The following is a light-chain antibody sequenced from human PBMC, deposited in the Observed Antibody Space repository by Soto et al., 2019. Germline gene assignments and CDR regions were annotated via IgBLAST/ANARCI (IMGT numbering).Light chain of an antibody. CDR2: GAS. Sequence: EIVLTQSPGTLSLSPGERATLSCRASQSVSSSYLAWYQQKPGQAPRLLIYGASSRATGNPDRFSGSGSGTDFTLTISRLEPEDFAVYYCQQYGSSSSITFGQGTRLEIK. CDR3: QQYGSSSSIT. V-gene: IGKV3-20*01. J-gene: IGKJ5*01. CDR1: QSVSSSY.